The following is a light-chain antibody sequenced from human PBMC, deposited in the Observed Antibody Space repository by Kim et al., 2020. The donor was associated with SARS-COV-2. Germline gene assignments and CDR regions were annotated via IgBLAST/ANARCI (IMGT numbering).Light chain of an antibody. J-gene: IGLJ3*02. V-gene: IGLV10-54*01. CDR1: SNNVCHQG. CDR2: RDT. Sequence: QHATLPWPGSSNNVCHQGAAWLQHHQGQPPNQLSNRDTNRPSGMSERLSASRSGSTASLPITGLQPEDEADYYCSAWDSSLSSWVFGGGTQLTVL. CDR3: SAWDSSLSSWV.